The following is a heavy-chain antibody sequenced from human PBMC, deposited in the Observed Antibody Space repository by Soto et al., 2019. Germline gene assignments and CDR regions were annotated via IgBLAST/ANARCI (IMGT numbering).Heavy chain of an antibody. V-gene: IGHV4-31*03. D-gene: IGHD2-15*01. Sequence: QVQLQESGPGLVKPSQTLSLTCTVSGGSISSGGYYWSWIRQHPGKGLEWIGYIYYSGSTYYNPSLKSRVTITVDTSKTQFSLKLSSVTAADTAVYYCARDRYCSGGSCYSGGYYYYGMDVWGQGTTVTVSS. CDR1: GGSISSGGYY. CDR3: ARDRYCSGGSCYSGGYYYYGMDV. J-gene: IGHJ6*02. CDR2: IYYSGST.